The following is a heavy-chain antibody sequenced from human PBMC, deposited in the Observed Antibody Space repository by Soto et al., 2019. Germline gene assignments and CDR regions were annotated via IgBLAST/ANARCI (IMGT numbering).Heavy chain of an antibody. CDR2: IYYSGST. J-gene: IGHJ6*03. CDR1: GGSISSYY. Sequence: SETLSLTCTVSGGSISSYYWSWIRQPPGKGLEWIGYIYYSGSTNYNPSLKSRVTISVDTSKNQFSLKLSSVTAADTAVYYCARLHFYYYYYMDVWGKGTTVTVSS. CDR3: ARLHFYYYYYMDV. V-gene: IGHV4-59*08.